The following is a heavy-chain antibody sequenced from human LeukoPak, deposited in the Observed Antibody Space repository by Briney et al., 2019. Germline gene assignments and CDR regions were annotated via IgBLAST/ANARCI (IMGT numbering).Heavy chain of an antibody. CDR2: ISSSSSYI. CDR1: RFAFSSYS. V-gene: IGHV3-21*01. D-gene: IGHD4-11*01. J-gene: IGHJ6*02. Sequence: GGSLRLSCAASRFAFSSYSMNWVRQAPGKGLEWVSSISSSSSYIYYADSVKGRFTISRDNAKNSLYLQMNSLRAEDTAVYYCARDMTTVTTRIYGMDVWGQGTTVTVSS. CDR3: ARDMTTVTTRIYGMDV.